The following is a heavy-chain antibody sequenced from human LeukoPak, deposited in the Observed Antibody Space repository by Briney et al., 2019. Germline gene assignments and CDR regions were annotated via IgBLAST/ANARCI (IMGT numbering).Heavy chain of an antibody. CDR1: GFTFSRYA. CDR3: ARDIAYD. CDR2: ISYDGSDK. J-gene: IGHJ4*02. Sequence: GGSLRLSCAASGFTFSRYAMHWVRQAPGKGLEWVALISYDGSDKHYADSVKGRFTISRDNSKNTLYLQMNSLRAEDTAVYYCARDIAYDWGQGTLVTVSS. V-gene: IGHV3-30-3*01. D-gene: IGHD6-13*01.